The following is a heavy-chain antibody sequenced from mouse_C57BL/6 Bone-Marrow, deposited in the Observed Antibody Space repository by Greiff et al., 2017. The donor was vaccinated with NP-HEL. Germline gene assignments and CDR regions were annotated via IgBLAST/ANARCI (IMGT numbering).Heavy chain of an antibody. Sequence: QVQLQQSGSELRSPGSSVKLSCKDFDSEVFPIAYMSWVRQKPGHGFEWIGGILPSIGRTIYGEKFEDKATLDADTLSNTAYLELNSLTSEDSAIYYCARRGSTVVALYWYFDVWGTGTTVTVSS. CDR2: ILPSIGRT. CDR3: ARRGSTVVALYWYFDV. V-gene: IGHV15-2*01. CDR1: DSEVFPIAY. J-gene: IGHJ1*03. D-gene: IGHD1-1*01.